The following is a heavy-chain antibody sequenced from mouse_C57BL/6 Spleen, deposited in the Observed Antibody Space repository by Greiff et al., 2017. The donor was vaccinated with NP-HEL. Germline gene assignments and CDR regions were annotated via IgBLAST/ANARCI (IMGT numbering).Heavy chain of an antibody. Sequence: QVQLQQSGPELVKPGASVKISCKASGYAFSSSWMNWVKQRPGKGLEWIGRIYPGDGDTNYNGKFKGKATLTADKSSSTAYMQLSSLTSEDSAVYCCARGGYDCDGEAWFAYWGQGTLVTVSA. D-gene: IGHD2-4*01. CDR2: IYPGDGDT. V-gene: IGHV1-82*01. CDR3: ARGGYDCDGEAWFAY. J-gene: IGHJ3*01. CDR1: GYAFSSSW.